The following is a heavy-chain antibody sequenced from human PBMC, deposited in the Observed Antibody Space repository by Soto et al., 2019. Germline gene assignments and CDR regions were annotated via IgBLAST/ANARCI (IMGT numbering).Heavy chain of an antibody. Sequence: PSETLSLTCTVSGGSISSYYWSWIRQPPGKGLEWIGYIYYSGSTNYNPSLRSRVTISVDTSKNQFTLKLSSVTAADTAVYYCARQSPFANSNYLYYFDYWGQGTLVTVSS. CDR3: ARQSPFANSNYLYYFDY. J-gene: IGHJ4*02. CDR2: IYYSGST. CDR1: GGSISSYY. V-gene: IGHV4-59*01. D-gene: IGHD4-4*01.